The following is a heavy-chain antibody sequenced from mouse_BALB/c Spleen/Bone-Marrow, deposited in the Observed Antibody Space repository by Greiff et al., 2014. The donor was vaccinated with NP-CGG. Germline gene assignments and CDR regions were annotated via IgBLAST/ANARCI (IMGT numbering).Heavy chain of an antibody. D-gene: IGHD6-1*01. CDR3: ARCAASCLYYYAIAY. J-gene: IGHJ4*01. CDR2: ISPYYVDG. V-gene: IGHV1S137*01. CDR1: GYKFNDFD. Sequence: VQLQESGAELVRPGVSVKISCKGSGYKFNDFDIHWVKQSHTKSLEWIGVISPYYVDGGYNQKFKGKATMTIDRSSSTAYMELARPTSEDSAIYYCARCAASCLYYYAIAYWGQGTSVTVSS.